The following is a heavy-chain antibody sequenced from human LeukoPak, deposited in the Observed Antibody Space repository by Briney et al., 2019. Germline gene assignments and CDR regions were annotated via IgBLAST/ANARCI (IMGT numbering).Heavy chain of an antibody. D-gene: IGHD2-15*01. CDR3: SKSRNSGGDCSGCSFYHRTLEN. CDR2: IYAGDSDT. Sequence: GESLKISCKGSGYSFTSYWIGWVRQMPGKGLEWMGIIYAGDSDTRYSPSFQGQVTISVDKSISTAYLQWSSQKASDTAMYYCSKSRNSGGDCSGCSFYHRTLENWGQGTLVTVSS. V-gene: IGHV5-51*01. CDR1: GYSFTSYW. J-gene: IGHJ4*02.